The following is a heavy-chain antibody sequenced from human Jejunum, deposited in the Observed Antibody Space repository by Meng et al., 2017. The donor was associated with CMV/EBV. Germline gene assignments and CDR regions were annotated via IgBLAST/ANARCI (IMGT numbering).Heavy chain of an antibody. V-gene: IGHV5-51*01. CDR3: ARQWDYDILSGYRGYFEY. J-gene: IGHJ4*02. D-gene: IGHD3-9*01. CDR2: FYPGDSDV. CDR1: ARYW. Sequence: ARYWIAWVRQRPGKGLEWIGIFYPGDSDVRYNPSFQGRVTHSADKSINTAYLRWSSLKASDTATYFCARQWDYDILSGYRGYFEYWGQGTLVTVSS.